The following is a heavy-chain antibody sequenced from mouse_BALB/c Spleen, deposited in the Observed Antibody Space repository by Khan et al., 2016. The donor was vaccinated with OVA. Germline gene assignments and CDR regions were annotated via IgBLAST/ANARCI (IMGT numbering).Heavy chain of an antibody. CDR3: ARHQFPLSMDS. V-gene: IGHV2-6-2*01. Sequence: QVQLKQSGPDLVAPSQSLSITCTVSGFSLTSYAIHWVRQPPGKGLEWLVVIWSDGRTTYNSALKSRLSISKDNSKIQVFLKINSLQTDDTAMYYCARHQFPLSMDSWGQGTSVTVSS. J-gene: IGHJ4*01. CDR1: GFSLTSYA. CDR2: IWSDGRT.